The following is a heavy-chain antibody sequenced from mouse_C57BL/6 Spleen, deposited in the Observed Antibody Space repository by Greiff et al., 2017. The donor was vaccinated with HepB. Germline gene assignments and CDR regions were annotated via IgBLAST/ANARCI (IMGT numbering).Heavy chain of an antibody. J-gene: IGHJ4*01. CDR1: GSTFPSYG. CDR3: ARTFMDY. Sequence: VPLQESGAELARPGASVKLSCKASGSTFPSYGISWVKQRPGQGLEWIGEIYPRSGNTYYNEKFKGQATLTAYKSSSTAYMELRSLTSEDSAVYFCARTFMDYWGQGTSVTVSS. CDR2: IYPRSGNT. V-gene: IGHV1-81*01.